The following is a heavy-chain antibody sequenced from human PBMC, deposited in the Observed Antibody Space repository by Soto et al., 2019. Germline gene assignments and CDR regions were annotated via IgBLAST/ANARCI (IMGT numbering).Heavy chain of an antibody. J-gene: IGHJ5*02. CDR1: GYTFTSYG. CDR3: ARLAYCSGGSCYLGWFDP. Sequence: QVQLVQSGAEVKKPGASVKVSCKASGYTFTSYGISWVRQAPGQGLEWMGWISAYNGNTNYAQKLQGRVTMTTDTSTSTAYMELRSLRSDDTAVYCCARLAYCSGGSCYLGWFDPWGQGTLVTVSS. V-gene: IGHV1-18*01. CDR2: ISAYNGNT. D-gene: IGHD2-15*01.